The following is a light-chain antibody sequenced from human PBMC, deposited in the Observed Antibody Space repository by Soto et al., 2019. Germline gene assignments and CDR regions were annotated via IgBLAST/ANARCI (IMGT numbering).Light chain of an antibody. CDR1: QSVSSN. CDR3: PQQINPGPGT. J-gene: IGKJ1*01. V-gene: IGKV3-15*01. CDR2: GAS. Sequence: IVMTQSPAPLSVSPEERATLSCRASQSVSSNLAWYQQKPGQAPRLLIYGASTRATGIPARFSGSGSGTEFTLTTNSLQPEDFDAYYSPQQINPGPGTLGQGTKVDIK.